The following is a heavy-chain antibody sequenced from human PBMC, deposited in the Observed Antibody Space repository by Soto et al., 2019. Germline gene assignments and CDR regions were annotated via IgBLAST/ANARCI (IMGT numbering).Heavy chain of an antibody. Sequence: GGSLRLSCAASGFTFSSYAMHWVRQAPGKGLEWVAVISYDGSNKYYADSVKGRFTISRDNSKNTLYLQMNSLRAEDTAVYYCARDQVATLDYYGMDVWGQGTTVTVSS. CDR2: ISYDGSNK. J-gene: IGHJ6*02. CDR1: GFTFSSYA. V-gene: IGHV3-30-3*01. D-gene: IGHD5-12*01. CDR3: ARDQVATLDYYGMDV.